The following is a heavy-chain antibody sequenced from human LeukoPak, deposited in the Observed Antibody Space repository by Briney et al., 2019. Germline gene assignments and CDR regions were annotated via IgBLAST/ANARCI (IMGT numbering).Heavy chain of an antibody. V-gene: IGHV4-39*01. J-gene: IGHJ4*02. CDR2: IYYSGST. CDR1: GGSISSSSYY. D-gene: IGHD6-13*01. CDR3: ARQGLGQQLVSVHFHY. Sequence: SETLSLTCTVSGGSISSSSYYWGWIRQPPGKGLEWIGSIYYSGSTYYNPSLKSRVTISVDTSKNQFSLKLSSVTAADTAVYYCARQGLGQQLVSVHFHYWGQGTLVTVSS.